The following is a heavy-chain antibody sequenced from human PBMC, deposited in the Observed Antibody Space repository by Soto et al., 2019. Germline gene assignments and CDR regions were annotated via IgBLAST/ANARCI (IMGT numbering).Heavy chain of an antibody. D-gene: IGHD2-15*01. CDR3: AKHKGHPRSAWYCDY. J-gene: IGHJ4*02. Sequence: GGSLRLSCAASGFTFSGDAMSWVRQAPGKGLEWVSIINDNGDTTYYADSVKGRFTISRDNSKNTLFLQMNSLRADDTAVYFCAKHKGHPRSAWYCDYWGQGALVTVSS. V-gene: IGHV3-23*01. CDR2: INDNGDTT. CDR1: GFTFSGDA.